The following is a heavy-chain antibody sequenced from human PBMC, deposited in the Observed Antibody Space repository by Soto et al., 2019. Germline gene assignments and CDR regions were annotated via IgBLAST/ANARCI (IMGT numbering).Heavy chain of an antibody. CDR3: ARGMRAYYYGSGSSSWFDP. J-gene: IGHJ5*02. V-gene: IGHV4-4*02. CDR1: GGSISSSNW. CDR2: IYHSGRT. Sequence: SETLSLTCAVSGGSISSSNWWSCVRQPPGKGLEWIGEIYHSGRTNNNPSLKSRVTISVDTSKNQFSLKLSSVTAADTAVYYCARGMRAYYYGSGSSSWFDPWGQGTLVTVSS. D-gene: IGHD3-10*01.